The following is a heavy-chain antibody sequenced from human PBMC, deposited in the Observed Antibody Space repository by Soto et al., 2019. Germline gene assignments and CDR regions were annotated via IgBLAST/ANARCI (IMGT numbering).Heavy chain of an antibody. D-gene: IGHD6-13*01. Sequence: PGASLKISCKGSGYSFTSYWIGWVRQMPGKGLEWMGIIYPGDSDTRYSPSFQGQVTISADKSISTAYLQWSSLKASDTAMYYRARLGGGAAVHGAFDIWGQGTMVTVSS. CDR3: ARLGGGAAVHGAFDI. CDR2: IYPGDSDT. V-gene: IGHV5-51*01. CDR1: GYSFTSYW. J-gene: IGHJ3*02.